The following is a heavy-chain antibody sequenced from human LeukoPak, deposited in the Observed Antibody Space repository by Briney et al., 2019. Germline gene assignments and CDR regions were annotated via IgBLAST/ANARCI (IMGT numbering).Heavy chain of an antibody. Sequence: GASVKVSCKASGYTFTSYDINWVRQATGQGREWMGWMNPNSGNTGYAQKFQGRVTITRNTSISTAYMELSSLRSEDTAVYYCARIKDYYYMDVWGKGTTVTVSS. CDR3: ARIKDYYYMDV. CDR2: MNPNSGNT. V-gene: IGHV1-8*03. J-gene: IGHJ6*03. CDR1: GYTFTSYD.